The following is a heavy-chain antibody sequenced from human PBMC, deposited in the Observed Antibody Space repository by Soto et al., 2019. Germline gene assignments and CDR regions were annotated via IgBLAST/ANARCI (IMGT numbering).Heavy chain of an antibody. CDR2: IYYSGST. CDR3: ARGRGGWFINQLLNAFDI. J-gene: IGHJ3*02. CDR1: GGSISNYY. D-gene: IGHD2-2*01. V-gene: IGHV4-59*01. Sequence: SETLSLTCTVSGGSISNYYWSWIRQPPGKGMEWIGYIYYSGSTNYNPSLKSRVTISVDTSKNQFSLKLSSVTAADTAVYYCARGRGGWFINQLLNAFDIWGQGTMVTVSS.